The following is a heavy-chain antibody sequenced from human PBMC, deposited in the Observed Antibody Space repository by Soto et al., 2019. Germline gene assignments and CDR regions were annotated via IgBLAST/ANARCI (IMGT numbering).Heavy chain of an antibody. J-gene: IGHJ5*02. V-gene: IGHV4-31*03. CDR1: GGSISSGGYY. D-gene: IGHD6-13*01. Sequence: PSETLSLTCTVSGGSISSGGYYWSWIRQHPGKGLEWIGYIYYSGSTYYNPSLKSRVTISVDTSKNQFSLKLSSVTAADTAVYYCARDPGAAAGMISPNWFDPWGQGTLVTVSS. CDR2: IYYSGST. CDR3: ARDPGAAAGMISPNWFDP.